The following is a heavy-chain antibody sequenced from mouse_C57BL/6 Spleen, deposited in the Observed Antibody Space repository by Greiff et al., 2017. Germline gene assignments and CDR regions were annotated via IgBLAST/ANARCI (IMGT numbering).Heavy chain of an antibody. J-gene: IGHJ3*01. CDR1: GYTFTSYW. V-gene: IGHV1-61*01. Sequence: QVQLQQPGAELVRPGSSVKLSCKASGYTFTSYWMDWVKQRPGQGLEWIGNIYPSDSETHYNQKFKDKATLTVDKSSSTAYMQLSSLTSEDSAVYYCARLTKGCAYWGQGTLVTVSA. CDR2: IYPSDSET. D-gene: IGHD2-13*01. CDR3: ARLTKGCAY.